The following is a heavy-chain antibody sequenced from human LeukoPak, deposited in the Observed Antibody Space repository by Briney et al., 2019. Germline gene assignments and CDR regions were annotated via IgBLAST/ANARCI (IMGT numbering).Heavy chain of an antibody. CDR1: GGSISSSSYY. CDR2: IYYSGST. J-gene: IGHJ4*02. CDR3: ARRRPPDY. Sequence: SETLSLTCTVSGGSISSSSYYWGWIRQPPGKGLEWIGSIYYSGSTYYNPSLKRRVTISVDTSKNQFSLKLSSVTAADTAVYYCARRRPPDYWGQGTLVTVSS. D-gene: IGHD6-6*01. V-gene: IGHV4-39*01.